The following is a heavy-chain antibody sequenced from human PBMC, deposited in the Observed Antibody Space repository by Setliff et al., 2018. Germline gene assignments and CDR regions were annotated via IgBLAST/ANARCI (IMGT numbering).Heavy chain of an antibody. J-gene: IGHJ5*02. CDR3: ARASYGWGSHYKIKWFDP. CDR1: GSSISNDYY. Sequence: SETLSLTCGVSGSSISNDYYWGWIRQPPGRGLEWIGIISHSGSTDYNPSLRSRVTISLDKSRNQFSLHLNSVTASDTAVYYCARASYGWGSHYKIKWFDPWGQGTLVTVS. V-gene: IGHV4-38-2*01. CDR2: ISHSGST. D-gene: IGHD3-10*01.